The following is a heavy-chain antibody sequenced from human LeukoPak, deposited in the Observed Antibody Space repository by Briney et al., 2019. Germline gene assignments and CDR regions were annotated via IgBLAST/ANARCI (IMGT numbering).Heavy chain of an antibody. CDR1: GCTFSSYY. CDR3: ATYHYDSSGYPKFDY. V-gene: IGHV4-59*01. D-gene: IGHD3-22*01. J-gene: IGHJ4*02. Sequence: SETLTLSCAASGCTFSSYYMSWIRQPPGKGLEWIRYIYYSGSTNYNPSLKSRVTISLDTSKNQISLKLSSVTAADSAVYYCATYHYDSSGYPKFDYWGQGTLVAVPS. CDR2: IYYSGST.